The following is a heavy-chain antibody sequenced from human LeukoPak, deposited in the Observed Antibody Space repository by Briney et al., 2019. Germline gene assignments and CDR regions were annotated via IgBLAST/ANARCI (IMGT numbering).Heavy chain of an antibody. Sequence: SETLSLTCTVSGGSISSYYWSWIRQPPGKGLEWIGYIYYSGSTDYNPSLKSRVAISVDTSKDQFSLKLSSVTAADTAVYYCARENHDYGDFSFFDYWGQGTLVTVSS. CDR3: ARENHDYGDFSFFDY. J-gene: IGHJ4*02. V-gene: IGHV4-59*01. D-gene: IGHD4-17*01. CDR2: IYYSGST. CDR1: GGSISSYY.